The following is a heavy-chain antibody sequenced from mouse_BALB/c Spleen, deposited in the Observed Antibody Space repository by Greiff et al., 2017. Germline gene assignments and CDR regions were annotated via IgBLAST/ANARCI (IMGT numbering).Heavy chain of an antibody. CDR3: ARARFDY. Sequence: QVQLQQSGAELVRPGTSVKISCKASGYAFTNYWLGWVKQRPGHGLEWIGDIYPGSGNTYYNEKFKGKATLTADKSSSTAYMQLSSLTSEDSAVYFCARARFDYWGQGTTLTVSS. V-gene: IGHV1-63*01. CDR2: IYPGSGNT. CDR1: GYAFTNYW. J-gene: IGHJ2*01.